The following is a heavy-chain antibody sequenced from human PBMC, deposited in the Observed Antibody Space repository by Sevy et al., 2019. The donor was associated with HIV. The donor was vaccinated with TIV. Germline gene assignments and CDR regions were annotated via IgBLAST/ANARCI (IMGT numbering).Heavy chain of an antibody. Sequence: SETLSLTCAVSGVSVSSDTYYWSWIRQPPGKGLEWIGYVYHTGSTNYSPSFKSRVTNSVDTSKNQFSLRLFSVAAADTAVYYCAREPYFFDKSGYYWDYWGQGALVTVSS. J-gene: IGHJ4*02. CDR3: AREPYFFDKSGYYWDY. CDR1: GVSVSSDTYY. D-gene: IGHD3-22*01. CDR2: VYHTGST. V-gene: IGHV4-61*01.